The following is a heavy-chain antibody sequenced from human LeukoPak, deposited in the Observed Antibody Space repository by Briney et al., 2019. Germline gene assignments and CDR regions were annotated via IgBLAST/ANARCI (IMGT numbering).Heavy chain of an antibody. J-gene: IGHJ4*02. CDR3: AKSLYNYGYVPFAY. V-gene: IGHV3-23*01. Sequence: GGSLRLSCAASGFTLSSYAMSSVRQAPGKGVEWDSAISGCGGTTYYADSVKGRFTISRDNSKNTLYLQMNSLRAADTAVYYCAKSLYNYGYVPFAYWGQGTLVTVSS. CDR1: GFTLSSYA. CDR2: ISGCGGTT. D-gene: IGHD5-18*01.